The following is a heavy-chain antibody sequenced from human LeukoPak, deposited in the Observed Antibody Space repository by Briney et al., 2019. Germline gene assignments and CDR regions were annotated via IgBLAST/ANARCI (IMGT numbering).Heavy chain of an antibody. CDR3: ARNDWNDPWFDP. Sequence: SVKVSCKASGYTFTGYYIHRVRQAPGPGLEWMGWLNPKSGGTNYAKNFQGRVTMTRDTIINTAYMELSRLRSDDTAVYYCARNDWNDPWFDPWGQGTLVTVSS. D-gene: IGHD1-1*01. CDR1: GYTFTGYY. J-gene: IGHJ5*02. CDR2: LNPKSGGT. V-gene: IGHV1-2*02.